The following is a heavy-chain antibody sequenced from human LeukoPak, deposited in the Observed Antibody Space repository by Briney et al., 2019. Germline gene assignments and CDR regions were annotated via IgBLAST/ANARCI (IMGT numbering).Heavy chain of an antibody. D-gene: IGHD2-15*01. CDR1: GFTFRTYA. CDR2: MSSGSSYI. Sequence: GESLRLSCTASGFTFRTYAMTWVRQAPGKGLEWISSMSSGSSYIYYADSVRGRFTISRDNAKHALSLEMNNLRAEDTAMYYCARDRPTGASRVFVVEWGQGTLVTVSS. CDR3: ARDRPTGASRVFVVE. V-gene: IGHV3-21*01. J-gene: IGHJ4*02.